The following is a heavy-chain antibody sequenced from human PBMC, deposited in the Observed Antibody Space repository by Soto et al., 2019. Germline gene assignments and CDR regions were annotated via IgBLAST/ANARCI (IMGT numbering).Heavy chain of an antibody. J-gene: IGHJ1*01. CDR2: IWYDGSNK. CDR1: GFTFSSYG. V-gene: IGHV3-33*08. D-gene: IGHD3-16*01. Sequence: GGSLRLSCAASGFTFSSYGMHWFRQAPGKGLGWVAVIWYDGSNKYYADSVKGRFTISRDNSKKPPYLKMTSMRAEDPAVYYCAREGGERHLVSRLQHWRQGTLVTVSS. CDR3: AREGGERHLVSRLQH.